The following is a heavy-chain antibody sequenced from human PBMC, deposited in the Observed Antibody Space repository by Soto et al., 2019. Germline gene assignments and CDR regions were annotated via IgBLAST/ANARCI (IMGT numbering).Heavy chain of an antibody. V-gene: IGHV1-58*02. J-gene: IGHJ6*02. D-gene: IGHD1-7*01. Sequence: SVKVSCKASGFTFSHSAMQWVRQARGQSLEWIGWVVVGSGNTNYAQKFQERVTISWDMSASTAYMELSSLRSEDTAVYYCAREGLTGTIGLYYYYGMDVWGQGTTVTVSS. CDR2: VVVGSGNT. CDR1: GFTFSHSA. CDR3: AREGLTGTIGLYYYYGMDV.